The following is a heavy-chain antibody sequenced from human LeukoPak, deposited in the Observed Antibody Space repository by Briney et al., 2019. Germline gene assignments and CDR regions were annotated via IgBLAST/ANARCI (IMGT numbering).Heavy chain of an antibody. CDR1: GYTFTSYD. CDR2: MNPNRGNT. V-gene: IGHV1-8*01. CDR3: ARRHGRCSDGSCYYPDY. J-gene: IGHJ4*02. Sequence: ASVKVSCKASGYTFTSYDINWVRQATGQGLEWMGWMNPNRGNTGYAQKFQGRVTMTRNSTMTAAYMELSSLRSEDTAVYDCARRHGRCSDGSCYYPDYWGQGTLVTVSS. D-gene: IGHD2-15*01.